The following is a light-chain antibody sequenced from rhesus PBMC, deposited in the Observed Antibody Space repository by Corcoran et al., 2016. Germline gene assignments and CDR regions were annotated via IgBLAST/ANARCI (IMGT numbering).Light chain of an antibody. Sequence: QAALTKPRSVYGSPGQSVTISCTGTSSDIGGYNYVSWYQQHPGTAPKLMIYEVSKPPSGVSDRFSGSKSVNTASLTISGLQAEDGADYYCCSYAGSYTYIFGAGTRLTVL. CDR1: SSDIGGYNY. V-gene: IGLV2-32*01. CDR2: EVS. CDR3: CSYAGSYTYI. J-gene: IGLJ1*01.